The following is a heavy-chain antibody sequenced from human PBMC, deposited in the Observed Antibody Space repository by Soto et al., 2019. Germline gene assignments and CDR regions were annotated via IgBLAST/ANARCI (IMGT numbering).Heavy chain of an antibody. CDR1: GGTFSSYA. V-gene: IGHV1-69*01. D-gene: IGHD2-15*01. Sequence: QVQLVQSGAEVKKPGSSVKVSCKASGGTFSSYAISWVRQAPGQGLEWMGGIIPIFGTANYAQKFQGRVTIPADEFTRTAYMELSSLRSEDTAVYYCARERCSGGSCYGDYWGQGPLVTVSS. CDR2: IIPIFGTA. J-gene: IGHJ4*02. CDR3: ARERCSGGSCYGDY.